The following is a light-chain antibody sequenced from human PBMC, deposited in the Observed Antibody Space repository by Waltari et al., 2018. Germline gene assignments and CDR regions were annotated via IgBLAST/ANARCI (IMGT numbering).Light chain of an antibody. CDR1: QSIRTY. CDR2: AAS. Sequence: DIQLTQSPSSLYASVGDRVTITCRASQSIRTYLNWFQQKPGKAPNLLIYAASSLLSGVPSRFSGSGSGTDFTLTITSLQPEDFATYYCQQSFSTLITFGQGTRLEIK. V-gene: IGKV1-39*01. CDR3: QQSFSTLIT. J-gene: IGKJ5*01.